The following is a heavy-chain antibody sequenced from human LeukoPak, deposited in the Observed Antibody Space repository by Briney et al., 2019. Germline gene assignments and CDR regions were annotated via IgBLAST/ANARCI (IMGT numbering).Heavy chain of an antibody. J-gene: IGHJ6*03. Sequence: SETLSLTFTVSGYSISSGYYWAWLRQPPGKGLEWIGSINHSGTTYYNPSLKSLVTISVDTSKNHFSLKLSSVTAADTAVYYCARTLKDYYYSSGYYYYYYMDVWGKGTTVTVSS. D-gene: IGHD3-22*01. CDR2: INHSGTT. V-gene: IGHV4-38-2*02. CDR3: ARTLKDYYYSSGYYYYYYMDV. CDR1: GYSISSGYY.